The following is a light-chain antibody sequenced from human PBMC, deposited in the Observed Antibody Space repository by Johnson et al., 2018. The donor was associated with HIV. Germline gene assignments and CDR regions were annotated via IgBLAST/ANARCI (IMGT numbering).Light chain of an antibody. J-gene: IGLJ1*01. Sequence: QSVLTQPPSVSAAPGQKVTISCSGSSSNIGNNYVSWYQQLPGTAPKLLIYDNHQRPSWIPDRFSGSKSGTSATLGITGLQTGDEADYYCGTWDSSLSVYVFGTGTKVTFL. V-gene: IGLV1-51*02. CDR3: GTWDSSLSVYV. CDR2: DNH. CDR1: SSNIGNNY.